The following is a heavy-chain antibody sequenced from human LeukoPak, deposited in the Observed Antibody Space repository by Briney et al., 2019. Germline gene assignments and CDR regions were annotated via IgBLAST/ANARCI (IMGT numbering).Heavy chain of an antibody. D-gene: IGHD3-22*01. V-gene: IGHV3-21*01. CDR3: AKDLGQYYDSSGYSSDY. CDR2: ISSSSSYI. J-gene: IGHJ4*02. Sequence: PGGSLRLSCAASGFTFSSYSMNWVRQAPGKGLEWVSSISSSSSYIYYADSVKGRFTISRDNAKNSLYLQMNSLRAEDTAVYYCAKDLGQYYDSSGYSSDYWGQGTLVTVSS. CDR1: GFTFSSYS.